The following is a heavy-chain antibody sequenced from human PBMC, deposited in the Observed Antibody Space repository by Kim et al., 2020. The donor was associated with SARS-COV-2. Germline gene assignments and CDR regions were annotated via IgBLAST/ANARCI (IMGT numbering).Heavy chain of an antibody. CDR3: ARGTSDYGNWLDP. J-gene: IGHJ5*02. D-gene: IGHD3-16*01. V-gene: IGHV1-2*02. Sequence: DYAQKCQGRVAMARDTSSSTAYMELSRLTSNDTAVYYCARGTSDYGNWLDPWGQGTLVTVSS.